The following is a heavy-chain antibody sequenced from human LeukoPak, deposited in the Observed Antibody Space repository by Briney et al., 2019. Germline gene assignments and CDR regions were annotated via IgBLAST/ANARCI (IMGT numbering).Heavy chain of an antibody. Sequence: PGGSLRLSCAASGFTFSSYAMSWVRQAPGKGLEWVSAISGSGGSTYYADSVKGRFTISRDNSKNTLYLQMNSLRAEDTAVYYCAPGNSPLVVPAPFDYWGQGTLVTVSS. D-gene: IGHD2-2*01. CDR2: ISGSGGST. J-gene: IGHJ4*02. CDR3: APGNSPLVVPAPFDY. CDR1: GFTFSSYA. V-gene: IGHV3-23*01.